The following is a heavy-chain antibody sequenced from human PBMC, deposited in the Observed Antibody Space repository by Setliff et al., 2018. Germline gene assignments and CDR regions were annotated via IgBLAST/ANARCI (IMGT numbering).Heavy chain of an antibody. V-gene: IGHV1-18*01. Sequence: ASVKVSCKTSGYMFTTYGISWVRQDPGQGLEWMGWIRVYDGYTDYAQKFQGRVIMTKDTSTSTAYMELRSLGPDDTAVYYCVRDLGQWALDFWGQGTLVTVSS. D-gene: IGHD1-26*01. CDR1: GYMFTTYG. CDR3: VRDLGQWALDF. CDR2: IRVYDGYT. J-gene: IGHJ4*02.